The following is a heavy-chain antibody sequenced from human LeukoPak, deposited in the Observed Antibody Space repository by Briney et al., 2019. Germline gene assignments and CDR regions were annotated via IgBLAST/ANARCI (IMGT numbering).Heavy chain of an antibody. CDR3: ARTITSAASGGDY. V-gene: IGHV1-2*02. Sequence: GASVKVSCKASGYTFTDYYIHWVRQAPGPGLEWMGRINPKSGGTNYAQKFQGRVTMTRDTSINTAYMDLSSLESGDTAVYYCARTITSAASGGDYWGQGALVIVSS. J-gene: IGHJ4*02. CDR1: GYTFTDYY. D-gene: IGHD2-2*01. CDR2: INPKSGGT.